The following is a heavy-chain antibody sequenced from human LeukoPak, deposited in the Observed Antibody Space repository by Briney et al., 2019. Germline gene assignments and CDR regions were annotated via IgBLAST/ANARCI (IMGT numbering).Heavy chain of an antibody. CDR2: VGGSGETT. V-gene: IGHV3-23*01. Sequence: GGSLRLSCAAFGFKSSISAMSWVRQAPGKGLEWVSVVGGSGETTNYADSVKGRFTISRDRSKTTVFLQMNSLRVEDTGVYYCASKFGESYHYYYGLDVWGQGTTVTVPS. CDR1: GFKSSISA. J-gene: IGHJ6*02. CDR3: ASKFGESYHYYYGLDV. D-gene: IGHD3-10*01.